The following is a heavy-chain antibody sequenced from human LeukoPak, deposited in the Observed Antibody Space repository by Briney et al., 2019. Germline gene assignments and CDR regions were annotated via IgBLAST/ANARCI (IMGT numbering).Heavy chain of an antibody. D-gene: IGHD4-17*01. CDR3: ARGHLRRGDYDY. CDR1: GFTFSSYG. V-gene: IGHV3-7*01. J-gene: IGHJ4*02. Sequence: PGGSLRLSCAASGFTFSSYGMRWVRQAPGKGLEWVANIKEDESEKYYVDSVKGRFTISRDNAKNSLYLQMNSLRAEDTAVYYCARGHLRRGDYDYWGQGTLVTVSS. CDR2: IKEDESEK.